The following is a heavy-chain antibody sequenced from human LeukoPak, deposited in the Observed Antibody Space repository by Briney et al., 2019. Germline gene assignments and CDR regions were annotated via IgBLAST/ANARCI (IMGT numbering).Heavy chain of an antibody. D-gene: IGHD2-15*01. V-gene: IGHV3-21*01. J-gene: IGHJ4*02. CDR3: TRRHCTATQCFSFDS. CDR1: GFTFSTSS. CDR2: ISSTSGYI. Sequence: PGGSLRLSCVASGFTFSTSSMNWVRQAPGKGLEWVSSISSTSGYIAYTDSVKGRFTIFRDNAKNSLYPQMNSLRAEDTAVYYCTRRHCTATQCFSFDSWGQGSLVAVSS.